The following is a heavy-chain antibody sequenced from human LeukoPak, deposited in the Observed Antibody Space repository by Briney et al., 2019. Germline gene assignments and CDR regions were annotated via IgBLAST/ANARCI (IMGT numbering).Heavy chain of an antibody. V-gene: IGHV1-2*02. Sequence: GASVKVSCKASGYTFTSYGISWVRQAPGQGLEWMGWINPNSGGTNYAQKFQGRVTMTRDTSISTTYMELSRLRSDDTAVYYCAREPSNEFDYWGQGTLVTVSS. D-gene: IGHD2-2*01. CDR1: GYTFTSYG. CDR2: INPNSGGT. J-gene: IGHJ4*02. CDR3: AREPSNEFDY.